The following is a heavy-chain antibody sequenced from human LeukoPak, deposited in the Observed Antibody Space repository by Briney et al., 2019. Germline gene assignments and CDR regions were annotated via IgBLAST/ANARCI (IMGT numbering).Heavy chain of an antibody. D-gene: IGHD6-13*01. Sequence: GGSLLLSCAASGFTFSRAWMNWVRPGPGKGLEWVGRIKSTTDGGTIDYAAPVKGRFTISRDDSRNTLFLQMNSLKTEDTGLYYCTTDRVAATATMTYWGQGTLVTVSS. CDR2: IKSTTDGGTI. CDR3: TTDRVAATATMTY. J-gene: IGHJ4*02. V-gene: IGHV3-15*01. CDR1: GFTFSRAW.